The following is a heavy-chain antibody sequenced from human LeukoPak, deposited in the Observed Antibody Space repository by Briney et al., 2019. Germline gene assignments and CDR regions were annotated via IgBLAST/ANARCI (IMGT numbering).Heavy chain of an antibody. V-gene: IGHV1-2*02. CDR2: INPNSGGT. CDR3: ARADIVVVVAARYYGMDV. D-gene: IGHD2-15*01. J-gene: IGHJ6*02. Sequence: ASVKVSCKASGYTFTGYYMRWVRQAPGQGLEWMGWINPNSGGTNYAQKFQGRVTMTRDTSISTAYMELSRLRSDDTAVYYCARADIVVVVAARYYGMDVWGQGTTVTVSS. CDR1: GYTFTGYY.